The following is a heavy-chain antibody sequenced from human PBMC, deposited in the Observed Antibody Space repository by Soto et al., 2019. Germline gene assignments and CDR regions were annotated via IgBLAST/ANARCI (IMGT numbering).Heavy chain of an antibody. CDR2: IWYDGCNK. J-gene: IGHJ4*02. CDR1: GFTFSSYG. CDR3: ARSGGNAGFDY. D-gene: IGHD2-15*01. Sequence: QVLLVESGGGVVQPGRSLRLSCAASGFTFSSYGMLWVRQAPGKWLEWVAIIWYDGCNKYYADAVKVRFTISRDESKNTLYLQMDSLRAADTAVYYCARSGGNAGFDYWGQGPLVTVSS. V-gene: IGHV3-33*01.